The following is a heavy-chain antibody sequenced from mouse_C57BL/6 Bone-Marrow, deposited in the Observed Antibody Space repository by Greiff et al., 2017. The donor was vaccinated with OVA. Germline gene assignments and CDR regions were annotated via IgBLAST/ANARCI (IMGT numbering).Heavy chain of an antibody. J-gene: IGHJ1*03. CDR3: ARVITTVVAEDWYFDV. CDR2: ISNGGGST. D-gene: IGHD1-1*01. V-gene: IGHV5-12*01. Sequence: EVQLVESGGGLVQPGGSLKLSCAASGFTFSDYYMYWVRQTPEKRLEWVAYISNGGGSTNYPDTVKGRFTISRDNAKNTLYLQMSRLQSEDTAMYYCARVITTVVAEDWYFDVWGTGTTVTVSS. CDR1: GFTFSDYY.